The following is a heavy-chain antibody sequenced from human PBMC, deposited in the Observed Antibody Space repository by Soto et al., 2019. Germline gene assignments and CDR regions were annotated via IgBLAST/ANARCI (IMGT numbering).Heavy chain of an antibody. CDR3: ARILGSVVVAATPYYYYYGMDV. CDR1: GFTFSSYE. Sequence: PGGSLRLSCAASGFTFSSYEMNWVRQAPGKGLEWVSYISSSGSTIYYADSVKGRFTISRDNAKNSLYLQMNSLRAEDTAVYYCARILGSVVVAATPYYYYYGMDVWGQGTTVTVSS. J-gene: IGHJ6*02. V-gene: IGHV3-48*03. D-gene: IGHD2-15*01. CDR2: ISSSGSTI.